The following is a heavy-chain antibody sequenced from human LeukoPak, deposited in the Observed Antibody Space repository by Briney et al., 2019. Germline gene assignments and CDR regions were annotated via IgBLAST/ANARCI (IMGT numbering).Heavy chain of an antibody. V-gene: IGHV1-69*05. Sequence: SVKVSCKASGGTFSSYAISWVRQAPGQGLEWMGGIIPIFGTANYAQKFQGRVTITTDESTSTAYMELSSLRSEDTAVYYCASPYSSGWYAEHEPFDYWGQGTLVTASS. D-gene: IGHD6-19*01. J-gene: IGHJ4*02. CDR1: GGTFSSYA. CDR2: IIPIFGTA. CDR3: ASPYSSGWYAEHEPFDY.